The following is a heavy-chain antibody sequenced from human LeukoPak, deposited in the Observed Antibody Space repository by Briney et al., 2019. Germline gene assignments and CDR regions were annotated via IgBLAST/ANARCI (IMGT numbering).Heavy chain of an antibody. CDR1: GGTFSSYA. CDR2: IIPIFGTA. D-gene: IGHD5-24*01. CDR3: ARAIREMATSRGDY. V-gene: IGHV1-69*05. Sequence: SVKVSCKASGGTFSSYAISWVRQAPGQGFEWMGGIIPIFGTANYAQKFQGRVTITTDESTSTAYMELSSLRSEDTAVYYCARAIREMATSRGDYWGQGTLVTVSS. J-gene: IGHJ4*02.